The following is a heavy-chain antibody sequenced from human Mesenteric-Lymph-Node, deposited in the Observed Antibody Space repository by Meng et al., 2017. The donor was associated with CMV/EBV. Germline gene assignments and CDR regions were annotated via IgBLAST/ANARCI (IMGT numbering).Heavy chain of an antibody. J-gene: IGHJ4*02. CDR3: AKGEHGSGIYSYCSDY. D-gene: IGHD3-10*01. Sequence: GGSLRLSCAASGFTFSTYAMTWVRQTAEKGLEWVSVINGRGDDTYYADSVKGRFTISRDNSKMTLYLQMDSLRAEDTAIYYCAKGEHGSGIYSYCSDYWGQGTRVTVSS. CDR2: INGRGDDT. CDR1: GFTFSTYA. V-gene: IGHV3-23*01.